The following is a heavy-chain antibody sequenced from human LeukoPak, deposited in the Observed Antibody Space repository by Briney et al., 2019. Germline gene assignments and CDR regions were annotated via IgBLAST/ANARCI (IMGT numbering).Heavy chain of an antibody. Sequence: GGSLRLSCAAPGFTFSSYSMNWVRQAPGKGLEWVSSISSSSSYIYYADSVKGRFTISRDNAKNSLYLQMNSLRAEDTAVYYCARDPFGYCSGGSCFTLFDYWGQGTLVTVSS. V-gene: IGHV3-21*01. J-gene: IGHJ4*02. CDR2: ISSSSSYI. CDR1: GFTFSSYS. D-gene: IGHD2-15*01. CDR3: ARDPFGYCSGGSCFTLFDY.